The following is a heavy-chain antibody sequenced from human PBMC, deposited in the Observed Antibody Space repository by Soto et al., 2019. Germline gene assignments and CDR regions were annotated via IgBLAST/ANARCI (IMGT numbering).Heavy chain of an antibody. J-gene: IGHJ4*02. CDR1: GFSVSDYA. CDR2: TGFSAGIT. D-gene: IGHD2-8*01. V-gene: IGHV3-23*01. Sequence: EVQLLESGGGLVQPGGSLRLSCAASGFSVSDYAMSWVRQAPGKGLEWVSVTGFSAGITYYADSVKGRFTISRDNSKNTLYVQMNSLRAEDTAVYYCAKAEEVGTNPNSYFDYWGQGTLVTVSS. CDR3: AKAEEVGTNPNSYFDY.